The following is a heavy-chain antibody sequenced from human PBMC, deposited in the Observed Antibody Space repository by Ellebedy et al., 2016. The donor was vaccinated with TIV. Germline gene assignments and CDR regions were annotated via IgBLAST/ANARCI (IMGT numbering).Heavy chain of an antibody. CDR1: GHTFTSYD. D-gene: IGHD2/OR15-2a*01. V-gene: IGHV1-8*01. CDR2: MNPNSGNT. Sequence: ASVKVSCKASGHTFTSYDINWVRQATGQGLEWMGWMNPNSGNTGYAQKFQGRVTMTRDTSISTAYMELSSLRSEDTAVYYCARVIKGRGFDPWGQGTLVTVPS. J-gene: IGHJ5*02. CDR3: ARVIKGRGFDP.